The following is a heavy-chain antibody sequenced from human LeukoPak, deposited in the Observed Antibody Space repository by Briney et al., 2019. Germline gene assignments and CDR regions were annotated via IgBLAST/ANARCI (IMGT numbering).Heavy chain of an antibody. CDR3: ARGITPIDP. J-gene: IGHJ5*02. Sequence: ASVKVSCKASGYTFTGYYMHWVRQAPGQGLEWMGWINPNSGNTGYAQKFQGRVTMTRNTSISPAYMELSSLRSEDTAVYYCARGITPIDPWGQGTLVTVSS. CDR2: INPNSGNT. D-gene: IGHD3-10*01. CDR1: GYTFTGYY. V-gene: IGHV1-8*02.